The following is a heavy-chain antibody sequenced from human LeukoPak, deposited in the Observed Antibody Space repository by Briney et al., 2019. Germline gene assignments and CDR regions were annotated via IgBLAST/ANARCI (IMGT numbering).Heavy chain of an antibody. CDR3: ARGYYSASPTPFDY. CDR2: ISSSSSYT. CDR1: GFTFSYYY. V-gene: IGHV3-11*03. Sequence: PGGSLRLSCAASGFTFSYYYMSWIRQAPGKGLEWVSYISSSSSYTNYADSVKGRFTISRDNAKKSLYLQMNSLRAEDTAVYFCARGYYSASPTPFDYWGQGTLVTVSS. J-gene: IGHJ4*02. D-gene: IGHD3-10*01.